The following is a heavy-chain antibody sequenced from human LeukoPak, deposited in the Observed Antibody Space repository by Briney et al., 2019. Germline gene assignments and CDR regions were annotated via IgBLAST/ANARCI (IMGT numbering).Heavy chain of an antibody. V-gene: IGHV3-23*01. CDR2: IVGSGGST. J-gene: IGHJ4*02. CDR3: ASRLYSGSYYDY. CDR1: GFTFSSYA. Sequence: GGSLRLSCAASGFTFSSYAMTWVRQAPGKGLEWVSVIVGSGGSTNYADSVKGRFTTSRDNSRNTLYLQMNSLRAEDTAVYYCASRLYSGSYYDYWGQGTLVTVSS. D-gene: IGHD1-26*01.